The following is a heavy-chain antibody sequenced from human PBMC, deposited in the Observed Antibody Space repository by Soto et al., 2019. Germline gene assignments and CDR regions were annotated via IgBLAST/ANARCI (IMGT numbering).Heavy chain of an antibody. Sequence: GASVKVSCKASGYTFTSYGISWARQAPGQGLEWMGWISAYNGNTNYAQKLQGRVTMTTDTSTSTAYMELRSLRSDDTAVYYCARDGLVPAAPPFDYWGQGTLVTVSS. V-gene: IGHV1-18*01. CDR3: ARDGLVPAAPPFDY. J-gene: IGHJ4*02. CDR2: ISAYNGNT. CDR1: GYTFTSYG. D-gene: IGHD2-2*01.